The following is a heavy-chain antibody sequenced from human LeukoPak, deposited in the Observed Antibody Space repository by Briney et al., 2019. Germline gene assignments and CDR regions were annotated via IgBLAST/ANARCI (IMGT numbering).Heavy chain of an antibody. Sequence: SETLTLTCAVYGGSFSGYYWSWIRQPPGKGLEWIGEINHSGSTNYNPSLKSRVTISVGTSKNQFSLKLSSVTAAGTAVYYCRGDNFDWLLFGTYGMDVWGQGTTVTVSS. CDR2: INHSGST. J-gene: IGHJ6*02. D-gene: IGHD3-9*01. CDR3: RGDNFDWLLFGTYGMDV. V-gene: IGHV4-34*01. CDR1: GGSFSGYY.